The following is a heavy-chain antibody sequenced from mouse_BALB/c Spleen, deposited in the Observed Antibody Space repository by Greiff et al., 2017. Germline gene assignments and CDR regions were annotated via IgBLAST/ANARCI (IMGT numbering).Heavy chain of an antibody. D-gene: IGHD2-4*01. Sequence: EVQLQQSGAELVKPGASVKLSCTASGFNIKDTYMHWVKQRPEQGLEWIGRIDPANGNTKYDPKFQGKATITADTSSNTAYLQLSSLTSEDTAVYYCARVYDYAWFAYWGQGTLVTVSA. CDR3: ARVYDYAWFAY. CDR1: GFNIKDTY. J-gene: IGHJ3*01. V-gene: IGHV14-3*02. CDR2: IDPANGNT.